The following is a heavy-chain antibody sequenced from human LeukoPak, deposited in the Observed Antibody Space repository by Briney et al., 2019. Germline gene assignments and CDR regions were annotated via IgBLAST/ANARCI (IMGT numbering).Heavy chain of an antibody. CDR2: ISGSGGNT. CDR3: AKATPNTYYDFWSGPFDY. V-gene: IGHV3-23*01. Sequence: GRSLRLSCAASGFTFSSNSMSWVRQAPGRGLEWVSTISGSGGNTYYEDSVKGRFTISRDNSKNTLYLQMNSLRAEDTAVYYCAKATPNTYYDFWSGPFDYWGQGTLVTVSS. CDR1: GFTFSSNS. D-gene: IGHD3-3*01. J-gene: IGHJ4*02.